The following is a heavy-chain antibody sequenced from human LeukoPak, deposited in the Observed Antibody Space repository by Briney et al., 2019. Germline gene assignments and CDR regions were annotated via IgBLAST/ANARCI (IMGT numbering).Heavy chain of an antibody. D-gene: IGHD2-15*01. CDR1: GGTFSSYA. J-gene: IGHJ4*02. CDR3: ARQMVASPSAFDY. V-gene: IGHV1-69*05. Sequence: SVKVSCKASGGTFSSYAISWVRQAPGQGLEWMGGIIPIFGTANYAQKFQGRVTMTRDTSISTAYMELSRLRSDDTAVYYCARQMVASPSAFDYWGQGTLVTVSS. CDR2: IIPIFGTA.